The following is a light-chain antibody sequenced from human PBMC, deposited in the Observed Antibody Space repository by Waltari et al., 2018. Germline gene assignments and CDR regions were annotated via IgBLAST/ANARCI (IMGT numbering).Light chain of an antibody. Sequence: DIQMTQSPSTLSASVGDSLTITCRASQSVFEWLAWYQQKPGKAPKLLIYQASTLQNGVPSRFRASGSGTVFTLTINTLQPDDFATYYCQEYNSNSWTFGQGTKVEIK. V-gene: IGKV1-5*03. J-gene: IGKJ1*01. CDR2: QAS. CDR1: QSVFEW. CDR3: QEYNSNSWT.